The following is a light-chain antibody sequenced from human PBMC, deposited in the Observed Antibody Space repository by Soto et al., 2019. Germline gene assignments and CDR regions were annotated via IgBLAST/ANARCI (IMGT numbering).Light chain of an antibody. CDR3: AAWDDSRVV. CDR2: SNN. J-gene: IGLJ2*01. V-gene: IGLV1-44*01. CDR1: SSNIGSNT. Sequence: QSVLTQPPSASGTPRQRVTISCSGSSSNIGSNTVNWYQQLPGTAPKLLIYSNNQRPSGVPDRFSGSKSGTSASLAISGLQSEDEADYYCAAWDDSRVVFGGGTKLTVL.